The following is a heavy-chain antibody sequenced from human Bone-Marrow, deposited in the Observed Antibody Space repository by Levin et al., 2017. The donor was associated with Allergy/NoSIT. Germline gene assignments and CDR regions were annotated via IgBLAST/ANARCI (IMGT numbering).Heavy chain of an antibody. CDR2: ISAYNGNT. J-gene: IGHJ3*02. CDR1: GYTFTSYG. CDR3: ARGRPPFDYGDFPNAFDI. D-gene: IGHD4-17*01. Sequence: ASVKVSCKASGYTFTSYGISWVRQAPGQGLEWMGWISAYNGNTNYAQKLQGRVTMTTDTSTSTAYMELRSLRSDDTAVYYCARGRPPFDYGDFPNAFDIWGQGTMVTVSS. V-gene: IGHV1-18*01.